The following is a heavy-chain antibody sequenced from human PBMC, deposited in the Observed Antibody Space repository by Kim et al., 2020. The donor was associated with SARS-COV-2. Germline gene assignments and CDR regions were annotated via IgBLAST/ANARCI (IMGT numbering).Heavy chain of an antibody. CDR3: ARSFSGSYFFPFDY. V-gene: IGHV3-30*04. D-gene: IGHD1-26*01. CDR1: GFTFSSYA. CDR2: ISYDGSNK. J-gene: IGHJ4*02. Sequence: GGSLRLSCAASGFTFSSYAMHWVRQAPGKGLEWVAVISYDGSNKYYADSVKGRFTISRDNSKNTLYLQMNSLRAEDTAVYYCARSFSGSYFFPFDYWGQGTLVPVSS.